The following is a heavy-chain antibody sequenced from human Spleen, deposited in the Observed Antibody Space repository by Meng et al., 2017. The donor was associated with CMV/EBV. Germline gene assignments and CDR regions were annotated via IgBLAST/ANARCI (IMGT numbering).Heavy chain of an antibody. CDR1: GFPFSNAW. CDR3: TTSVKIPATFDY. Sequence: VSGFPFSNAWMNWVRLAPGKGLEWVGRIKSNTAGGTTEYAAPVEGRFTISRDDSENMLFLQMNSLKTEDTAVYYCTTSVKIPATFDYWGQGTLVTVSS. V-gene: IGHV3-15*07. D-gene: IGHD6-19*01. CDR2: IKSNTAGGTT. J-gene: IGHJ4*02.